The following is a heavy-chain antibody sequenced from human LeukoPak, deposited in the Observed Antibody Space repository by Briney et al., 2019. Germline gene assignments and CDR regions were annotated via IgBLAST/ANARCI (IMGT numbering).Heavy chain of an antibody. J-gene: IGHJ4*02. CDR1: GYIFTSYW. CDR2: IDPSDSYT. CDR3: ARRLYSGDEAYDY. Sequence: GESLKISCKGSGYIFTSYWINWVRQTPGKGLEWMGRIDPSDSYTKYSPSFQVHVTISADKSISTTYLQWSSLKASDTAMYYCARRLYSGDEAYDYWGQGTLVTVSS. D-gene: IGHD5-12*01. V-gene: IGHV5-10-1*01.